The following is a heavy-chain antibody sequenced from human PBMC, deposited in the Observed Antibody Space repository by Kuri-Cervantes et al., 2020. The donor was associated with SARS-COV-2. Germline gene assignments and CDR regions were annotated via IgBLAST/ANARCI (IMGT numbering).Heavy chain of an antibody. J-gene: IGHJ4*02. V-gene: IGHV2-5*02. CDR1: GGSISSSSYY. Sequence: SLKISCTVSGGSISSSSYYWGWIRQPPGKGLEWLALIFWDDEKRYSPSLRRRLTITKDTSKDRVVLTMTNMDPVDTATYYCAHSLDPQTYYYGSGALAHFDYWGQGSLVTVSS. CDR2: IFWDDEK. D-gene: IGHD3-22*01. CDR3: AHSLDPQTYYYGSGALAHFDY.